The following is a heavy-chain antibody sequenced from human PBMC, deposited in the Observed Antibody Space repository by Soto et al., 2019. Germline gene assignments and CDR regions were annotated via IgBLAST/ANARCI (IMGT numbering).Heavy chain of an antibody. D-gene: IGHD3-22*01. CDR2: SRDKAQGYST. Sequence: VGSVIRCCTVSGFTLSDHDIDWVLQAPGKGLEWVGRSRDKAQGYSTTYAASLKGRFTTSRDESKNSVYLQMNSLKTEYTAIYYCVRTPYFSDSSVYTRFFDYWGQGTLVTVSS. CDR1: GFTLSDHD. V-gene: IGHV3-72*01. J-gene: IGHJ4*02. CDR3: VRTPYFSDSSVYTRFFDY.